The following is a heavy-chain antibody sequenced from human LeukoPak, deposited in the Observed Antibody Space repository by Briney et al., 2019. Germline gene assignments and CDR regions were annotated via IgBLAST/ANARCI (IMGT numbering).Heavy chain of an antibody. CDR3: ARSGGYGWDY. V-gene: IGHV3-53*01. CDR2: IYIDGTT. Sequence: GGSLRLSCAASGFIVSHNYMTWVRQAPGKGLEWISVIYIDGTTYYADSVKGRFTISRDNAKNSLYLEMTNLRVEDTAVYYCARSGGYGWDYWGQGALVTVSS. J-gene: IGHJ4*02. CDR1: GFIVSHNY. D-gene: IGHD5-12*01.